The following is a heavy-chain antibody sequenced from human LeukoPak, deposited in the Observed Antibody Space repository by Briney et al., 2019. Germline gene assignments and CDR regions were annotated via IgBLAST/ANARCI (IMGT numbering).Heavy chain of an antibody. Sequence: GRSLRLSCAASGFTFSSYAMHWVRQAPGKGLEWVAVISYDGSNKYYADSVKGRFTISRDNSKNTLYLQINSLRAEDTAVYYCAREAAVAGTWWFGPWGQGTLVTVSS. CDR2: ISYDGSNK. V-gene: IGHV3-30*04. CDR3: AREAAVAGTWWFGP. J-gene: IGHJ5*02. CDR1: GFTFSSYA. D-gene: IGHD6-19*01.